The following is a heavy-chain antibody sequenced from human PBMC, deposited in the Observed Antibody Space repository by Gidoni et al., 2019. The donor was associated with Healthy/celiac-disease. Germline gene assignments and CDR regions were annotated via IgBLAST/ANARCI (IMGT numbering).Heavy chain of an antibody. CDR2: INHSGST. CDR3: ARLGLGLGIPSDY. J-gene: IGHJ4*02. Sequence: QVQLQQWGAGLVKPSETLSLTCAVYGGSFSGYYWSWIRQPPGTGLEWIGEINHSGSTNYNPSLKSRVTISVDTSKNQFSLKLSSVTAADTAVYYCARLGLGLGIPSDYWGQGTLVTVSS. V-gene: IGHV4-34*01. D-gene: IGHD6-19*01. CDR1: GGSFSGYY.